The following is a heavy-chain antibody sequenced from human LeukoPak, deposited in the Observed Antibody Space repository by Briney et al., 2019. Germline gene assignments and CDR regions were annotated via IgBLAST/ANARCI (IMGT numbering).Heavy chain of an antibody. Sequence: PGGSLRLSCAASGFTFSSSGMSWVRQAPGKGLEWVPFIRFDGTNRHYVDSVKGRFTISRDNANNMLYLQMNSLNFEDTAVYYCARDAYHSGDLDQWGEGTLVIVSS. J-gene: IGHJ4*02. V-gene: IGHV3-30*02. CDR2: IRFDGTNR. CDR1: GFTFSSSG. CDR3: ARDAYHSGDLDQ. D-gene: IGHD7-27*01.